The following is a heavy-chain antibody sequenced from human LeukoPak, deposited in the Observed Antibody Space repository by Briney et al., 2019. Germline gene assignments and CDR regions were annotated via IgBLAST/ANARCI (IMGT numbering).Heavy chain of an antibody. Sequence: ASVKVSCKASGYTFTGYYMHWVRQAPGQGLEWMGWINPNSGGTNYAQKFQGRVTMTRDTSISTAYMELSRLRSDDTAVYYCARRMGATPAAEYFQHRGQGTLVTVSS. J-gene: IGHJ1*01. CDR1: GYTFTGYY. CDR2: INPNSGGT. V-gene: IGHV1-2*02. D-gene: IGHD1-26*01. CDR3: ARRMGATPAAEYFQH.